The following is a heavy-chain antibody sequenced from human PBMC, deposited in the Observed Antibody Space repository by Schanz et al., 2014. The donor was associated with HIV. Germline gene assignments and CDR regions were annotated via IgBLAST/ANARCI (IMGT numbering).Heavy chain of an antibody. CDR3: TREGNYYGGSVPGH. V-gene: IGHV3-NL1*01. J-gene: IGHJ4*02. Sequence: QVQLVESGGGVVQPGRSLRLSCAASGFTFSSHGMHWVRQAPGKGLEWVSAISGSSITYSADSVKGRFTISRDNSKNTLYLQMNSLRAEDTATYYCTREGNYYGGSVPGHWGQGALVSVSS. D-gene: IGHD2-21*01. CDR2: ISGSSIT. CDR1: GFTFSSHG.